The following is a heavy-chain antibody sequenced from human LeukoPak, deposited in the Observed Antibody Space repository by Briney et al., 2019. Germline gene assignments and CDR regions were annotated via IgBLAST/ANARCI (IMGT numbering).Heavy chain of an antibody. J-gene: IGHJ4*02. Sequence: SETLSLTCTVSGGSISSYYWTWIRQPPGKGLEWIGYIYYTGNTNYNPSLKSRVTMSLDTSKNQFSLKLSSVTAADTAVYYCARHAGGYTHFDSWGQGALVTVSS. CDR1: GGSISSYY. D-gene: IGHD3-10*01. V-gene: IGHV4-59*08. CDR2: IYYTGNT. CDR3: ARHAGGYTHFDS.